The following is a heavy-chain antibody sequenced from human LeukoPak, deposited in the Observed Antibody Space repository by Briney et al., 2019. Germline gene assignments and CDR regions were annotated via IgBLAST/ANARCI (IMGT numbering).Heavy chain of an antibody. CDR2: ISGDGTYT. Sequence: GGSLRLSCAASGFSFSSYAMNWVRQAPGKGLEWVSRISGDGTYTNYADSVKGRFTISRDNAKNTLYLQMNSLAIEDTAIYYCAKNRWGSVATPDSWGQGTVVTVSS. CDR1: GFSFSSYA. V-gene: IGHV3-23*01. CDR3: AKNRWGSVATPDS. J-gene: IGHJ4*02. D-gene: IGHD5-12*01.